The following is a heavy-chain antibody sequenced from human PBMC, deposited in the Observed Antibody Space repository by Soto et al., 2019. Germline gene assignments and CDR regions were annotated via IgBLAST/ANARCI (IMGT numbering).Heavy chain of an antibody. CDR3: ASRDPGTSVDY. CDR1: GGSFTSNNW. CDR2: IYRTGST. V-gene: IGHV4-4*02. J-gene: IGHJ4*02. Sequence: PSETLSLTCAVSGGSFTSNNWWTWVRQPPGQGLEWIGEIYRTGSTSYNPSLKSRVTISLDKSENQFSLKVTSLTAAETAVYYCASRDPGTSVDYWGQGTLVTVSS. D-gene: IGHD1-7*01.